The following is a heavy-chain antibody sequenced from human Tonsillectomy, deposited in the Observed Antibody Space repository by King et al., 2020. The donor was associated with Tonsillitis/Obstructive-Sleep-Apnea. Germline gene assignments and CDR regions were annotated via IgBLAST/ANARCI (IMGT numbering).Heavy chain of an antibody. CDR3: ARQGAYCSSPSCHINDAFDI. CDR2: IYTGDSDT. CDR1: GYSFTSYW. D-gene: IGHD2-2*02. Sequence: QLVQSGAEVKKPGESLKISCKGSGYSFTSYWIGWVRQMPGKGLEWMGIIYTGDSDTRYSPSFQGQVTISADKSISTAYLQWSSLKASDTAMYYCARQGAYCSSPSCHINDAFDIWGQGTMVTVSS. J-gene: IGHJ3*02. V-gene: IGHV5-51*01.